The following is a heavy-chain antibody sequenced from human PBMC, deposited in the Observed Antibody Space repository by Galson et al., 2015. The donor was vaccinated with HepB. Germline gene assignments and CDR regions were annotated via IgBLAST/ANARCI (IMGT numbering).Heavy chain of an antibody. CDR3: TTDWVTMVRGVTPYYYYMDV. V-gene: IGHV3-15*07. Sequence: SLRLYCADSGFAFNNPCMNWAREAPGKGLGWVGRIKSKTDGGTTDYAAPVKGRFIISRDDSKNTLYLQMNSLKTEDTAVYYCTTDWVTMVRGVTPYYYYMDVWGKGTTVTVSS. CDR2: IKSKTDGGTT. J-gene: IGHJ6*03. D-gene: IGHD3-10*01. CDR1: GFAFNNPC.